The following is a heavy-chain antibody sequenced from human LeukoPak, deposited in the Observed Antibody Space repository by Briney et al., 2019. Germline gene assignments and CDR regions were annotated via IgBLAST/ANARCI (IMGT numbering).Heavy chain of an antibody. CDR1: GFTFSSYS. D-gene: IGHD3-22*01. CDR2: ISSSSSTI. CDR3: ARDRVYYYDSSGYYEPPYFDY. J-gene: IGHJ4*02. V-gene: IGHV3-48*01. Sequence: GGSLRLSCAASGFTFSSYSMNWVRQAPGKGLEWVSYISSSSSTIYYADSVKGRFTISRDNAKNSLYLQMNSLRAEDTAVYYCARDRVYYYDSSGYYEPPYFDYWGQGTLVTVSS.